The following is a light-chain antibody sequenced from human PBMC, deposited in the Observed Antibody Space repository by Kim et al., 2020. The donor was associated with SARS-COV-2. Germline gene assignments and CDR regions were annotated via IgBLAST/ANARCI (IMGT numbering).Light chain of an antibody. V-gene: IGKV1-8*01. Sequence: SAGAGDRVTITCRASQDISNSLAWYQQKPGKAPELLIYDAFTLQSGVSPRFSGSRSGTDFTLTISSLQSEDFATYYCQQHYIYPLTFGGGTKLEI. CDR2: DAF. J-gene: IGKJ4*01. CDR1: QDISNS. CDR3: QQHYIYPLT.